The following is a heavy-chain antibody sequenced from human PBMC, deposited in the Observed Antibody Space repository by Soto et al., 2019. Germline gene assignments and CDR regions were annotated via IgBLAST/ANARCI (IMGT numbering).Heavy chain of an antibody. CDR3: ARGLHLQMYSSGWALDY. CDR2: IYYSGST. CDR1: GGSISSYY. J-gene: IGHJ4*02. V-gene: IGHV4-59*01. Sequence: QVQLQESGPGLVKPSETLSLTCTVSGGSISSYYWSWIRQPPGKGLEWIGYIYYSGSTNYNPSLKSRVTISVDTSKNQFSLKLSSVTAADTAVYYCARGLHLQMYSSGWALDYWGQGTLVTVSS. D-gene: IGHD6-19*01.